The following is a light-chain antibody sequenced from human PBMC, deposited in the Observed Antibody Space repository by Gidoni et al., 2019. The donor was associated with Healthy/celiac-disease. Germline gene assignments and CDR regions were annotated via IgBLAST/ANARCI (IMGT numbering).Light chain of an antibody. J-gene: IGLJ2*01. CDR2: KDS. CDR1: ALPKQY. Sequence: SYELTQPPSVSVSPGQTARITCSGDALPKQYAYWYQQKPGQAPVLLIYKDSERPSGIPERFSGSSSGTTVTLTISGVQAEDEADCYCQSADSSGTYVVFGGGTKLTVL. CDR3: QSADSSGTYVV. V-gene: IGLV3-25*03.